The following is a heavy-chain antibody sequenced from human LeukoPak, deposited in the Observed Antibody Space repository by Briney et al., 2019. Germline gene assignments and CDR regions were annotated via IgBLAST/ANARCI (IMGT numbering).Heavy chain of an antibody. CDR2: ISSSSSTI. CDR3: APRDGYNLAGKR. Sequence: NPGGSLRLSCAASGFTFSSYSMNWVRQAPGKGLEWVSYISSSSSTIYYADSVKGRFTTSRDNAKNSLYLQMNSLRAEDTAVYYCAPRDGYNLAGKRWGQGTLVTVSS. CDR1: GFTFSSYS. V-gene: IGHV3-48*01. J-gene: IGHJ4*02. D-gene: IGHD5-24*01.